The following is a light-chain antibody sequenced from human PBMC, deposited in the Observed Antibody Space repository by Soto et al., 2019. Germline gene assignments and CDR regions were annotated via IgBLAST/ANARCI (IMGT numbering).Light chain of an antibody. J-gene: IGKJ3*01. CDR3: RQTFNGLT. V-gene: IGKV1-39*01. CDR1: QNINTL. Sequence: DIQMTQSPSSLSASVGDRVTITCRASQNINTLLTWYHQKPGKAPKLLIFAASSLHFGVPSRFSGGVSGTDFTLTISSRQPGYFGTYDCRQTFNGLTFGRGTKVDI. CDR2: AAS.